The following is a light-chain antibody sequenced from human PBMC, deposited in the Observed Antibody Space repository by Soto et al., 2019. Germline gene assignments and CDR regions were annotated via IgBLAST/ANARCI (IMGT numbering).Light chain of an antibody. CDR2: SNN. V-gene: IGLV1-44*01. CDR3: AAWDDSLNGHVV. J-gene: IGLJ2*01. Sequence: QSVLTQPPSASGTPGQRGTLSCSGSSSKIGSNTVNWYQQLPGTAPKLLIYSNNQRPSGVPDRFSGSKSGTSASLAISGLQSEDESDYYCAAWDDSLNGHVVFGGGTKLTVL. CDR1: SSKIGSNT.